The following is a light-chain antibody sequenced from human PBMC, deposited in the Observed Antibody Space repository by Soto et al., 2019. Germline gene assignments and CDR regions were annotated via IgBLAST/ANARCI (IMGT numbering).Light chain of an antibody. V-gene: IGKV3-11*01. Sequence: EIVLTQSPATLSLSPGERATLSCRASQSVSSYLAWYQQKPGQAPRLLMYDASTRATGIPARFSGSGSGTDFTLTISSLEPEDFAVYYCQQYNNWPPTFGQGTRLEIK. CDR3: QQYNNWPPT. J-gene: IGKJ5*01. CDR2: DAS. CDR1: QSVSSY.